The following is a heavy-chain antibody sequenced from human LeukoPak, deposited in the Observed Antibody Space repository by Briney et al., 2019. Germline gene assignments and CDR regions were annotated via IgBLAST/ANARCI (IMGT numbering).Heavy chain of an antibody. CDR3: ARGGYGDYYEYFQH. CDR2: ISSSGSTI. CDR1: GFTFSSYE. J-gene: IGHJ1*01. V-gene: IGHV3-48*03. Sequence: GGSLRLSCAASGFTFSSYEMNWVPQAPGKGLEWVSYISSSGSTIYYADSVKGRFTISRDNAKNSLYLQMNSLRAEDTAVYYCARGGYGDYYEYFQHWGQGTLVTVSS. D-gene: IGHD4-17*01.